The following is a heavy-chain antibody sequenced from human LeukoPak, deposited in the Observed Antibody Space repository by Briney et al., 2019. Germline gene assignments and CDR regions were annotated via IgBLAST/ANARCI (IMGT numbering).Heavy chain of an antibody. CDR2: IQYDGSNK. CDR3: ARAYGDYGY. J-gene: IGHJ4*02. CDR1: GFIFNNYG. D-gene: IGHD4-17*01. V-gene: IGHV3-30*02. Sequence: GGSLRLSCAASGFIFNNYGMHWVRQRRAPGKGLEWVAFIQYDGSNKYYGDSVKGRFTISRDNAKNSLYLQMNSLRAEDTAMYYCARAYGDYGYWGQGTLVTVSS.